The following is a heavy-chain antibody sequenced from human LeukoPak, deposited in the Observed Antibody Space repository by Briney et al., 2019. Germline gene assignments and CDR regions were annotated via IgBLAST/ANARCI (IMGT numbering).Heavy chain of an antibody. J-gene: IGHJ5*02. Sequence: SETLSLTCTVSGGSISSYYWSWIRQPPGKGLEWIGYIYYSGSTNYNPSLKSRVTISVDTSKNQFSLKLSSVTAADTAVYYCAIVESGSWFDPWGQGTLVTVSS. CDR2: IYYSGST. D-gene: IGHD2-15*01. V-gene: IGHV4-59*01. CDR3: AIVESGSWFDP. CDR1: GGSISSYY.